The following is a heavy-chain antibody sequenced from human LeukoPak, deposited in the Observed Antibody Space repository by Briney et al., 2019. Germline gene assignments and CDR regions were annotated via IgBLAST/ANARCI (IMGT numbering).Heavy chain of an antibody. D-gene: IGHD2/OR15-2a*01. V-gene: IGHV4-34*01. CDR1: GGSFSGYY. J-gene: IGHJ4*02. Sequence: PSETLSLTCAVYGGSFSGYYWSWIRQPPGKGLEWIGEINHSGSTNYNPSLKSRVTISVDTSRNQFSLELSSVTAADTAVYYCARTRQIGHSDCWGQGTLVTVSS. CDR3: ARTRQIGHSDC. CDR2: INHSGST.